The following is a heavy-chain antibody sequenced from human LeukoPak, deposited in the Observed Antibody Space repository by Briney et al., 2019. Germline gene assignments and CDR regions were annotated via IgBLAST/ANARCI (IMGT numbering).Heavy chain of an antibody. CDR3: AKDSYYYYIDV. V-gene: IGHV3-30*02. Sequence: GGSLRLSCAASGFTFSSYGMHWVRQAPGKGLEWVAVIWYDGSNKYYADSVKGRFTISRDNSKNTLYLQMNSLRTEDTAVYYCAKDSYYYYIDVWGKGTTVTVSS. CDR1: GFTFSSYG. J-gene: IGHJ6*03. CDR2: IWYDGSNK.